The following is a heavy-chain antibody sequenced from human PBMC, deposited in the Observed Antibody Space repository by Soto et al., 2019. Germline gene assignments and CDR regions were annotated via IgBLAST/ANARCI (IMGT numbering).Heavy chain of an antibody. Sequence: QVQLVQSGAEVKKPGASVTVSCKASGYTFSDYYLHWVRQAPGQGPEWMGWMNPNSGDTKYAQKFQCRVTMTRDTSVRTAFMELNWLKSDDTAVYYCARESGGATATLDYYYFYMDVWGKGTTVTVSS. J-gene: IGHJ6*03. D-gene: IGHD1-26*01. CDR2: MNPNSGDT. V-gene: IGHV1-2*02. CDR1: GYTFSDYY. CDR3: ARESGGATATLDYYYFYMDV.